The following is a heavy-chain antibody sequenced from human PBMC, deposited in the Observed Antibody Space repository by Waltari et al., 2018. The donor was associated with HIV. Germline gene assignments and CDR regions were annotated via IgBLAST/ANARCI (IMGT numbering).Heavy chain of an antibody. V-gene: IGHV3-7*01. D-gene: IGHD3-10*01. CDR3: ARDGGEY. J-gene: IGHJ4*02. Sequence: DVQLVESGGGVVRPGGSLRLSCVGSGFDFRRYWMTGVRQTPGKGLAWVAKIKEDGSQKYYEESVKGRFTITRDNAENTVWLEMRNLRVDDAGLYYCARDGGEYWGQGTLLTVSS. CDR2: IKEDGSQK. CDR1: GFDFRRYW.